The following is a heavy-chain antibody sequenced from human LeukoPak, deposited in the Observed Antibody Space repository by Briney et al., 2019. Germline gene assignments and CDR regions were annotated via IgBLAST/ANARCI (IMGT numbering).Heavy chain of an antibody. CDR1: GFTFSSYS. CDR2: IWYDGSNK. D-gene: IGHD3-3*01. V-gene: IGHV3-33*01. Sequence: GGSLRLSCAASGFTFSSYSMHWVRQAPGKGLEWVAVIWYDGSNKYYADSVKGRFTISRDNSKNTLYLQMNSLRAEDTAVYYCAREGRFYGMDVWGQGTTVTVSS. J-gene: IGHJ6*02. CDR3: AREGRFYGMDV.